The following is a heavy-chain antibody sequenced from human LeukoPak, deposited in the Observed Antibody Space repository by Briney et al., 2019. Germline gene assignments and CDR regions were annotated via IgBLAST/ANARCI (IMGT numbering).Heavy chain of an antibody. V-gene: IGHV1-2*06. Sequence: ASXKVSCKASGYTFTCYYMHWVRQAPGQGLEWMGRINPNSGGTNYAQKFQGRVTMTRDTSISTAYMELSRLRSDDTAVYYCARDLSTTGTTCWFDPWGQGTLVTVSS. D-gene: IGHD1-1*01. CDR2: INPNSGGT. CDR1: GYTFTCYY. J-gene: IGHJ5*02. CDR3: ARDLSTTGTTCWFDP.